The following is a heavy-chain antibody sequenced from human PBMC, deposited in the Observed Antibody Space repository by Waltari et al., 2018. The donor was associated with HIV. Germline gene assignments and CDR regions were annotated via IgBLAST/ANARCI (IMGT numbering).Heavy chain of an antibody. D-gene: IGHD2-21*02. CDR2: IRSKPYGGTR. V-gene: IGHV3-49*03. CDR3: ARGVNLRCTGDCYSAY. CDR1: GFNFGAYA. J-gene: IGHJ4*02. Sequence: EVHLVESGGGLVQPGRSLILSCKPSGFNFGAYAVTWFRQAPGKGLEWVGFIRSKPYGGTREYAASVKGRFTISRDDSKNIAFLQMDSLKIEDTAVYYCARGVNLRCTGDCYSAYWGQGTLVTVSS.